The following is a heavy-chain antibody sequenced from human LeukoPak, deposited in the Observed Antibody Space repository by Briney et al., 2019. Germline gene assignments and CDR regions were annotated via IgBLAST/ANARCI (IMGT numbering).Heavy chain of an antibody. CDR2: ISSSSSYI. Sequence: PGGSLRLSCAASGFTFSSYSMNWVRQAPGKGLEWVSSISSSSSYIYYADSLKGRFTISRDNAKNSLYLQMNSLRAEDTAVYYCARISGSYQILFDYWGQGTLVTVSS. D-gene: IGHD1-26*01. V-gene: IGHV3-21*01. CDR1: GFTFSSYS. CDR3: ARISGSYQILFDY. J-gene: IGHJ4*02.